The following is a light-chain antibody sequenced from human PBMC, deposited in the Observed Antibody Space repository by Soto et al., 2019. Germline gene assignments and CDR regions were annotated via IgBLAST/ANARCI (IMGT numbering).Light chain of an antibody. V-gene: IGKV3-20*01. J-gene: IGKJ1*01. Sequence: EIMLTQSPCTLSLSPGERATLSWRASQTVTSSYLAWYQQKTGQAPRPVIYGASGRATGIPDRFSGSGYGTDFNLTISRLEPEDFAVYYCQQYGTSPRTFGQGTKVDIK. CDR1: QTVTSSY. CDR3: QQYGTSPRT. CDR2: GAS.